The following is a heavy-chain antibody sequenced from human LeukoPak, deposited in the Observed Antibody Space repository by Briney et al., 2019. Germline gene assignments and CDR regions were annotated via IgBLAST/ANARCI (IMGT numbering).Heavy chain of an antibody. CDR3: ARGFWDILTGPYDY. CDR1: GFTFSSYS. CDR2: ISSSSSYI. D-gene: IGHD3-9*01. V-gene: IGHV3-21*01. Sequence: GGSLRLSCAASGFTFSSYSMTWVRQAPGKGLEWVSSISSSSSYIYSADSVKGRFSVSRDSAKNSLYLQVNSLRVEDTAVYYCARGFWDILTGPYDYWGHGTLVTVSS. J-gene: IGHJ4*01.